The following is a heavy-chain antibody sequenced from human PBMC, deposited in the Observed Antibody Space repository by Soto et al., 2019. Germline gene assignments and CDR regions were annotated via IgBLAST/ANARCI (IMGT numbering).Heavy chain of an antibody. D-gene: IGHD2-21*02. J-gene: IGHJ3*01. CDR3: AKSLVTPSDAFDL. CDR1: GFTFGNYD. V-gene: IGHV3-23*01. Sequence: XGSLRLSCSASGFTFGNYDMNWVRQAPGKGLDWISSISDPGTSTYYANSVKGRFSMSRDNSKNTLFLQMNRLRADDTAVYFCAKSLVTPSDAFDLWGRGTLVTVSS. CDR2: ISDPGTST.